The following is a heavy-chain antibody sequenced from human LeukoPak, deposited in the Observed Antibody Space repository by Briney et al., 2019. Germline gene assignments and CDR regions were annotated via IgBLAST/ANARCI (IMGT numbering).Heavy chain of an antibody. Sequence: GGSLRLSCAASGFNLNIYAMHWVRQAPGKGLEWVAVISYDGIIKHYTDSVKGRFTVSRDNSENTLFLQMNSLRAEDTALYYCAKDDYSTSFNLWGQGTLVTVSS. V-gene: IGHV3-30-3*01. CDR2: ISYDGIIK. J-gene: IGHJ5*02. CDR3: AKDDYSTSFNL. D-gene: IGHD6-6*01. CDR1: GFNLNIYA.